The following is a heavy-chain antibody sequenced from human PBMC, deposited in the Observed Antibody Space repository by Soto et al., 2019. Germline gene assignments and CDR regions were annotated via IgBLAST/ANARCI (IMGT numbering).Heavy chain of an antibody. CDR2: IYYSGST. CDR1: GGSISSYY. Sequence: QVQLQESGPGLVKPSETLSLTCTVSGGSISSYYWSWIRQPPGKGLEWIGYIYYSGSTNYNPSLKSRVTISVDTSKNQFSLKLSSVTAADTAVYYCASGDSGSSYVLDYWGQGTLVTVSS. CDR3: ASGDSGSSYVLDY. D-gene: IGHD1-26*01. V-gene: IGHV4-59*01. J-gene: IGHJ4*02.